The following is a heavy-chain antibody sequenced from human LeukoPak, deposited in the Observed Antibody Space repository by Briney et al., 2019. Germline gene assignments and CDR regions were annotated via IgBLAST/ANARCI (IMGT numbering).Heavy chain of an antibody. Sequence: ASVKVSCKXSGYTFTSYYMHWVRQAPGQGLEWMGIINPSGGSTSYAQKFQGRVTMTRDTSTSTVYMELSSLRSEDTAVYYCARDPKLRFLEWSYFDYWGHGTLVTVSS. J-gene: IGHJ4*01. CDR1: GYTFTSYY. V-gene: IGHV1-46*01. CDR3: ARDPKLRFLEWSYFDY. D-gene: IGHD3-3*01. CDR2: INPSGGST.